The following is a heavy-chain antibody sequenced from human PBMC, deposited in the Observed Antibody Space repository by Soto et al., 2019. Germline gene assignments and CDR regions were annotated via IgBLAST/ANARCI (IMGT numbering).Heavy chain of an antibody. D-gene: IGHD6-19*01. V-gene: IGHV4-59*01. CDR2: IYYSGST. Sequence: QVQLQESGPGLVKPSETLSLTCTVSGGSISSYYWSWIRQPPGKGLEWIGYIYYSGSTNYNPSLKSRVTMSVDTSKNQFSLKLSSVTAADTAVYYCAREFFAYSSGWDAFDIWCQGTMVTVSS. CDR3: AREFFAYSSGWDAFDI. J-gene: IGHJ3*02. CDR1: GGSISSYY.